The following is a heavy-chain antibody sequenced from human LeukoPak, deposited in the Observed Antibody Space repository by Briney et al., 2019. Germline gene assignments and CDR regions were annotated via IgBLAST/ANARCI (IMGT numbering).Heavy chain of an antibody. Sequence: SETLPLTCTVSGGSISTYYWSWIRQPPGKGLEWIGYIYYRGNTNYNPSLKSRVTISVDASKNQFSLRLSSVTAADTAFYYCARDPANTYGRAFDYWGQGSLVTVSS. J-gene: IGHJ4*02. CDR2: IYYRGNT. V-gene: IGHV4-59*01. CDR3: ARDPANTYGRAFDY. D-gene: IGHD3-10*01. CDR1: GGSISTYY.